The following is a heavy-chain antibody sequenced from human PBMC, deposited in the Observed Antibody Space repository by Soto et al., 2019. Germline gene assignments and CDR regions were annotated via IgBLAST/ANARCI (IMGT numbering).Heavy chain of an antibody. Sequence: PSETLSLTCTVSGGSISSSRCHWGWIRQPPGKGLEWIASIKYSGTTFYNPSLKSRVTLSVDTSKNQFAPKLSSVTAAETAVYYCAIHGITGRYYDVFDIWGQGTMVTVSS. V-gene: IGHV4-39*01. D-gene: IGHD1-26*01. CDR1: GGSISSSRCH. J-gene: IGHJ3*02. CDR2: IKYSGTT. CDR3: AIHGITGRYYDVFDI.